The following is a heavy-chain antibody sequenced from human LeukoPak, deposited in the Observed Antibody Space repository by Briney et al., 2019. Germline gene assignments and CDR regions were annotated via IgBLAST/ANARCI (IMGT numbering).Heavy chain of an antibody. CDR2: ISGSGGST. CDR1: GFTFSSYS. V-gene: IGHV3-23*01. Sequence: PGGSLRLSCAASGFTFSSYSMTWVRQAPGQGLEWVSSISGSGGSTYHADSVKARFTISRDISKNTLYLQMNSLRAEDTAAYYCAKSRASSGVAPAGYDYWGQGTLVTVSS. J-gene: IGHJ4*02. CDR3: AKSRASSGVAPAGYDY. D-gene: IGHD6-13*01.